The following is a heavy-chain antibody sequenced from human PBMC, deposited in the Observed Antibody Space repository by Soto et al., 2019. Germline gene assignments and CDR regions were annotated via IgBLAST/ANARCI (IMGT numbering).Heavy chain of an antibody. CDR3: ASPAAVVPAARYYFDY. Sequence: EVQLLESGGGLVQPGGSLRLSCAASGFSFGSYAMGWVRQAPGKGLEWVSGISASGGSTYPAEFVKGRVTISRDNSKSTLFLQLSVLRAEDTAVYFCASPAAVVPAARYYFDYWGQGTPVTVSS. D-gene: IGHD2-2*01. CDR1: GFSFGSYA. V-gene: IGHV3-23*01. J-gene: IGHJ4*02. CDR2: ISASGGST.